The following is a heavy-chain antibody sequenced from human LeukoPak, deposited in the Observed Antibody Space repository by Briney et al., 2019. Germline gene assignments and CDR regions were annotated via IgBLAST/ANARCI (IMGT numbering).Heavy chain of an antibody. CDR1: GFTFSSYS. CDR3: ARGSTYYDSSGQVPFDY. D-gene: IGHD3-22*01. CDR2: ISGSSSTI. J-gene: IGHJ4*02. Sequence: GGSLRLSCAASGFTFSSYSMNWVRQAPGKGLEWGSYISGSSSTIYYADSVKGRFTISRDNGKNTLYLQMNSPRAEDTAVYYCARGSTYYDSSGQVPFDYWGQGTLVTVSS. V-gene: IGHV3-48*01.